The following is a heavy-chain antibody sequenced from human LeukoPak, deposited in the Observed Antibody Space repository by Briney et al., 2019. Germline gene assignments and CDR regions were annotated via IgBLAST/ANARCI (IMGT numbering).Heavy chain of an antibody. V-gene: IGHV3-23*01. CDR2: VNEGGENT. CDR3: ATDTGAFHFAY. D-gene: IGHD2-8*02. J-gene: IGHJ4*02. CDR1: GFTFSSYG. Sequence: GGSLRLSCAASGFTFSSYGMTWVRQALGRGLEWVSTVNEGGENTHYADSVKGRFTISRDNAKNTLSLQMDSLRGEDSAMYYCATDTGAFHFAYWGQGTLVTVSS.